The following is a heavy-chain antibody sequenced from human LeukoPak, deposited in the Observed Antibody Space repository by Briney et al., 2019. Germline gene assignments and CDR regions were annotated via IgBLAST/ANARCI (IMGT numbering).Heavy chain of an antibody. CDR2: ISSSSSTI. CDR1: GFTFSSYS. CDR3: AGDDSSSSEPYSQH. V-gene: IGHV3-48*01. D-gene: IGHD6-13*01. Sequence: GGSLRLSCAASGFTFSSYSMNWVRQAPGKGLEWVSYISSSSSTIYYADSVKGRFTISRDNAKNSLYLQMNSLRAEDTAVYYCAGDDSSSSEPYSQHWGQGTLVTVSS. J-gene: IGHJ1*01.